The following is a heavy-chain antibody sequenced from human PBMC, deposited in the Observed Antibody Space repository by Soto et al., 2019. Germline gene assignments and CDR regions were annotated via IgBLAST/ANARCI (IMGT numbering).Heavy chain of an antibody. D-gene: IGHD1-7*01. J-gene: IGHJ6*02. CDR3: ARGGLYNWNYRIYYYGMDV. CDR2: IYYNGST. Sequence: SETLSLTCTVSGGSISSYYWSWIRQPPGKGLEWIGYIYYNGSTNHNPSLKSRVTISVDTSKNQFSLKLSSVTAADTAVYYCARGGLYNWNYRIYYYGMDVWGQGTTVTVSS. CDR1: GGSISSYY. V-gene: IGHV4-59*12.